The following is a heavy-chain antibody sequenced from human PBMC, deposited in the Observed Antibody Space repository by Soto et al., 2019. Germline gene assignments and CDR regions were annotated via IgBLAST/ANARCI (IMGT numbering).Heavy chain of an antibody. CDR2: LSSNGVGT. CDR3: ARRARPDFYYMDV. CDR1: GFTLSGYA. V-gene: IGHV3-64*01. D-gene: IGHD6-6*01. Sequence: EVQLAESGGGLAQPGGSLRLSCAASGFTLSGYAMDWVRQAPVKGLEYVSGLSSNGVGTYYANSVQGRFTICRDNSKNTVYLQMGSLRPEDMAVYYCARRARPDFYYMDVWGKGTTVTVSS. J-gene: IGHJ6*03.